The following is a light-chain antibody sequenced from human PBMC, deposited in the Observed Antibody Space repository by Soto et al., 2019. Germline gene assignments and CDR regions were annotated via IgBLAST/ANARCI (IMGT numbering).Light chain of an antibody. Sequence: NFMLTQPHSVSESPGKTVTISCTGSSGSIATNYVQWYQQRPGSAPTTVIYEDTQRPSGVPEWFSGSIDSSSNSASLTISGLKTEDEADYYCQSYDGSNPDVVFGGGTQLTVL. J-gene: IGLJ2*01. CDR2: EDT. CDR3: QSYDGSNPDVV. CDR1: SGSIATNY. V-gene: IGLV6-57*02.